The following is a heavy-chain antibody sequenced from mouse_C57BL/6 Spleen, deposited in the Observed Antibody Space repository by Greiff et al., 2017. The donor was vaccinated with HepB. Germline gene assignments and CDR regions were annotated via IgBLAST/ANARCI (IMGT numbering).Heavy chain of an antibody. CDR1: GYTFTDYE. CDR2: IDPETGGT. CDR3: TKTGYY. D-gene: IGHD4-1*01. J-gene: IGHJ2*01. Sequence: QVQLKESGAELVRPGASVTLSCKASGYTFTDYEMHWVKQTPVHGLEWIGAIDPETGGTAYNQKFKGKAILTADKSSSTAYMELRSLTSEDSAVYYCTKTGYYWGQGTTLTVSS. V-gene: IGHV1-15*01.